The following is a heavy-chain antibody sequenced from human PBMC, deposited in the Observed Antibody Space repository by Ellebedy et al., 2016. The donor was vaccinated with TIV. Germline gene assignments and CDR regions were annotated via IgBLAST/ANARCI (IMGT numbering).Heavy chain of an antibody. CDR1: GGSFSGYY. D-gene: IGHD6-19*01. CDR3: ARSSGWDRFDY. CDR2: MYNSGNT. Sequence: MPSETLSLTCAVYGGSFSGYYWSWIRQPPGKGLEWIGYMYNSGNTNYNPSLKSRVTISVDTSKNQFSLKLSSVTAADTAVYYCARSSGWDRFDYWGQGTLVTVSS. V-gene: IGHV4-59*01. J-gene: IGHJ4*02.